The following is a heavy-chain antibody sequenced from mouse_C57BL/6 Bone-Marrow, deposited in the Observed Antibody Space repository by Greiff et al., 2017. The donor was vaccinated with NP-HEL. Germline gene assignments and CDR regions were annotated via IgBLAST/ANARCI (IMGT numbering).Heavy chain of an antibody. J-gene: IGHJ3*01. CDR2: ISGGGGNT. CDR3: ARLGGLRRRAWFAY. D-gene: IGHD2-4*01. CDR1: GFTFSSYP. V-gene: IGHV5-9*04. Sequence: NVVESGGGLVKPGGSLKLSCAASGFTFSSYPMSWVRQTPEKRLEWVATISGGGGNTYYPDSVKGRFTISRDNAKNTLYRQMSSLRSEDTALYYCARLGGLRRRAWFAYWGQGTLVTVSA.